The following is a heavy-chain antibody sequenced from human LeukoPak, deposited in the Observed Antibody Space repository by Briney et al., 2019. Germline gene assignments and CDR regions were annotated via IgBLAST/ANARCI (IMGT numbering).Heavy chain of an antibody. CDR1: GYTFTGYY. J-gene: IGHJ4*02. CDR3: ARSPNYYDSSGYTTV. D-gene: IGHD3-22*01. Sequence: GASVKVSCKASGYTFTGYYMHWVRQAPGQGLEWMGWINPNSGGTNYAQKFQGRVTMTTDTSTSTAYMELRSLRSDDTAVYYCARSPNYYDSSGYTTVWGQGTLVTVSS. V-gene: IGHV1-2*02. CDR2: INPNSGGT.